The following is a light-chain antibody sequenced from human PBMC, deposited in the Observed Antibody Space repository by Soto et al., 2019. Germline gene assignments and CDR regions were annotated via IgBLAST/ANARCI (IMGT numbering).Light chain of an antibody. CDR3: LLYMGSGSVV. V-gene: IGLV8-61*01. J-gene: IGLJ2*01. CDR1: SGSVSTSYY. Sequence: QTVVTQEPSFSVSPGGTVTLTCGLSSGSVSTSYYPSWYQQTPGQAPRTLIYSTNSRSSGVPDRFSGSILGNKAALTITGPQADDESDYYCLLYMGSGSVVFGGGTKVTVL. CDR2: STN.